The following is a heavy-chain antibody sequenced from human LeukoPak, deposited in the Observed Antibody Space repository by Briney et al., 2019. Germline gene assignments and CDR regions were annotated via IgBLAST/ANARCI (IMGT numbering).Heavy chain of an antibody. CDR2: INHSGST. Sequence: PSETLSLTCAVYGGSFSGYYWSWIRQPPGKGLEWIGEINHSGSTNYNPSLKSRVTISVDTSKNQFSLKLSSVTAADTAVYYCARHRSPRITMVRGVYFDYWGQGTLVTVSS. V-gene: IGHV4-34*01. CDR1: GGSFSGYY. D-gene: IGHD3-10*01. J-gene: IGHJ4*02. CDR3: ARHRSPRITMVRGVYFDY.